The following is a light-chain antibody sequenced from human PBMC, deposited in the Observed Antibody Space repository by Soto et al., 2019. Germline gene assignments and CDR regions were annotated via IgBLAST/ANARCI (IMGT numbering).Light chain of an antibody. V-gene: IGKV1-5*01. CDR2: DAS. Sequence: DIQMTQSPYTLSASVGDRVTITCRASQHINTWLAWYQQKSGKAPKLLMYDASSLESGVPSRFSGSSSGTEFTLTISSVQPGDFATYYCQQYHSYPYTFCQGTKLEIK. CDR3: QQYHSYPYT. J-gene: IGKJ2*01. CDR1: QHINTW.